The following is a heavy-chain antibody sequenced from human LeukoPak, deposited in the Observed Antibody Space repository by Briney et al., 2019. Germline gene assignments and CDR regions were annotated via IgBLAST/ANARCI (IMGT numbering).Heavy chain of an antibody. D-gene: IGHD3-22*01. CDR2: ISGDSRAT. J-gene: IGHJ4*02. Sequence: GGSLRLSCAASGFTFSAYAINWVRQAPGKGLAWVSAISGDSRATFYADSAKGRFTISRDNSKYTSYLQLNSLRAEDTAVYYCARKLLHYDRDGPSFDYWGQGTLVTVSS. V-gene: IGHV3-23*01. CDR3: ARKLLHYDRDGPSFDY. CDR1: GFTFSAYA.